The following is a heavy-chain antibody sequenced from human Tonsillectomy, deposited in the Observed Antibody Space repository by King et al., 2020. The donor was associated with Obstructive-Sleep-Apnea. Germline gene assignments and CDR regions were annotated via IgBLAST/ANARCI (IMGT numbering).Heavy chain of an antibody. CDR3: AGDYGDYKVDY. Sequence: QLQESGPRLVKPWETLSLTCTVSGGSFGAYYWSWIRQPPGRGLEWIGNIYYTVNTNYNPSLKSRITMSVDTSKKQFSLKLRSVTTADTAVYFCAGDYGDYKVDYWGQGSLVTVSS. J-gene: IGHJ4*01. CDR2: IYYTVNT. D-gene: IGHD4-17*01. V-gene: IGHV4-59*01. CDR1: GGSFGAYY.